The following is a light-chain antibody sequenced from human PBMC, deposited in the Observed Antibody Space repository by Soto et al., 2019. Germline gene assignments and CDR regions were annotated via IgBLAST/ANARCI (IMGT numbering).Light chain of an antibody. J-gene: IGKJ3*01. V-gene: IGKV3-20*01. Sequence: EIVLTQSPDTLSLSPGERATLSCRASQSVSSYLAWYQQRPGQAPRLLIYGASNRATGIPDRLSGSGSGADFTLIISILEPEDFAVYYCQQYGSSPFTFGPGTKVHLK. CDR3: QQYGSSPFT. CDR2: GAS. CDR1: QSVSSY.